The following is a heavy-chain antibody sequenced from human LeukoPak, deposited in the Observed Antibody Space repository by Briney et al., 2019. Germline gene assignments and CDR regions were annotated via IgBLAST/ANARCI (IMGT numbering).Heavy chain of an antibody. CDR3: GMSGDRVPLQDDVFDV. CDR1: GYSFTSYC. CDR2: IYPGDSGP. J-gene: IGHJ3*01. V-gene: IGHV5-51*01. D-gene: IGHD1-26*01. Sequence: GESLKISCKFSGYSFTSYCIGWVRQMPGKGLEWMGVIYPGDSGPTYSPSFQGQVTISVDKSINTAYLQWSSLQASDTAMYYCGMSGDRVPLQDDVFDVWGQGTMVTVST.